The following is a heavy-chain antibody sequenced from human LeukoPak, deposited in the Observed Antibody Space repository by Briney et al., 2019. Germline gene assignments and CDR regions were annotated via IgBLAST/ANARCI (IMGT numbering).Heavy chain of an antibody. V-gene: IGHV3-11*01. Sequence: PGGSLRLSCTASGFDFSNSFMTWVRQAPGKGLEWISYISSRSTTIYYADSVKGRFTISRDNGENTVYLQMNNLRADDTAVFYCGKGSLAVPATPLDFWGQGTLVTVSS. CDR2: ISSRSTTI. CDR3: GKGSLAVPATPLDF. J-gene: IGHJ4*02. CDR1: GFDFSNSF. D-gene: IGHD2-15*01.